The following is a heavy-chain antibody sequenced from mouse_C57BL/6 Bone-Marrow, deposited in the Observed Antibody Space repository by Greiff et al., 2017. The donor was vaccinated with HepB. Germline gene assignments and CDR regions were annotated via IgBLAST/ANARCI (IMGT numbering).Heavy chain of an antibody. Sequence: ESGPGLVKPSQSLFLTCSITGFPITSGYYWIWIRQSPGKPLEWMGYITHSGETFYNPSLQSPISITRETSKNQFFLQLNSVTTEDTAMYYCAGDDGYYPWFAYWGQGTLVTVSA. V-gene: IGHV12-3*01. D-gene: IGHD2-3*01. CDR1: GFPITSGYY. J-gene: IGHJ3*01. CDR3: AGDDGYYPWFAY. CDR2: ITHSGET.